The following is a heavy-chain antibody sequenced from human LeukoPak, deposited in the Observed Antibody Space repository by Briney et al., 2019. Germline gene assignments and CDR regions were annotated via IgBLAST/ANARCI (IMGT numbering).Heavy chain of an antibody. CDR2: IYYSGST. V-gene: IGHV4-39*07. J-gene: IGHJ4*02. CDR1: GGSISSSSYY. CDR3: ARYYYDSSGCFDY. Sequence: SETLSLTCTVSGGSISSSSYYWAWIRQPPGKGLEWIGSIYYSGSTYYNPSLKSRVTISVDTSKNQFSLRLSSVTAADTAVYYCARYYYDSSGCFDYWGQGTLVTVSS. D-gene: IGHD3-22*01.